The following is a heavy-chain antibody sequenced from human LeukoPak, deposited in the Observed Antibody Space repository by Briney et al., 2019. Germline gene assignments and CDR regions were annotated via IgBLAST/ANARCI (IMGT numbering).Heavy chain of an antibody. J-gene: IGHJ4*02. V-gene: IGHV3-72*01. CDR1: GFSFSDHF. CDR2: ARNKANSYST. CDR3: TRAFWGSFDY. D-gene: IGHD3-16*01. Sequence: GGSLRLSCAGSGFSFSDHFMDWVRQAPGKGLEWVGRARNKANSYSTEYAASVKGRFTISRDDAKNSLYLHMNSLQTEDTGVYYCTRAFWGSFDYYGQGSLVTVSS.